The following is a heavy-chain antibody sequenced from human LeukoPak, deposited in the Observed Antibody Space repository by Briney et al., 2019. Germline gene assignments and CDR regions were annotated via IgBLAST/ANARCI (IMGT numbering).Heavy chain of an antibody. V-gene: IGHV4-34*01. Sequence: PSETLSLTCTVSGGSISSYYWSWIRQPPGKGLEWIGEINHSGSTNYNPSLKSRVTISVDTSKNQFSLKLSSVTAADTAVYYCARGRPRDTAMVNTTAIFDYWGQGTLVTVSS. CDR1: GGSISSYY. J-gene: IGHJ4*02. CDR3: ARGRPRDTAMVNTTAIFDY. D-gene: IGHD5-18*01. CDR2: INHSGST.